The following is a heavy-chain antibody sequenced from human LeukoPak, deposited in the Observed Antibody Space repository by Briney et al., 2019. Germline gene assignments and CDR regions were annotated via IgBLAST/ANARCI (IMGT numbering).Heavy chain of an antibody. V-gene: IGHV4-34*01. CDR2: INHRGST. D-gene: IGHD6-13*01. Sequence: PTETLSLTCAVYGGSFSGYYWSWLRRPPGKGLEWIGEINHRGSTNYNRSLKRRVTISVDTSKNQFSLKLSSVTAADTAVYYCARGGWESSSSWYHYWGQGTLVTVSS. CDR1: GGSFSGYY. J-gene: IGHJ4*02. CDR3: ARGGWESSSSWYHY.